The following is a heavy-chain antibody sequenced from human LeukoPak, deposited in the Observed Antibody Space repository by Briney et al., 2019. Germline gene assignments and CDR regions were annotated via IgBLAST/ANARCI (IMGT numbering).Heavy chain of an antibody. CDR2: IRGDNGNT. CDR3: ARVDMLTGYYFFDY. D-gene: IGHD3-9*01. J-gene: IGHJ4*02. Sequence: GASVKVSCKASGYTFTRYGFSWVRQAPGQGLEWMGWIRGDNGNTNYAQDFQGRVTMTTDTPSSTAYMEVRSLRSDDTAVYYCARVDMLTGYYFFDYWGQGTLVTVSS. V-gene: IGHV1-18*01. CDR1: GYTFTRYG.